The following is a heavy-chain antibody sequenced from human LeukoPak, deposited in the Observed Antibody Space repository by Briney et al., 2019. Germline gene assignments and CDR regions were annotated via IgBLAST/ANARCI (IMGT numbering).Heavy chain of an antibody. Sequence: GGSLRLSCAAPGFTFSSYAMSWVRQAPGKGLEWVSAISGSGGSTYYADSVKGRFTISRDNAKNSLYLQMNSLRAEDTAVYYCARDRHHDYYDAPQNWFDPWGQGTLVTVSS. CDR3: ARDRHHDYYDAPQNWFDP. D-gene: IGHD3-22*01. V-gene: IGHV3-23*01. J-gene: IGHJ5*02. CDR2: ISGSGGST. CDR1: GFTFSSYA.